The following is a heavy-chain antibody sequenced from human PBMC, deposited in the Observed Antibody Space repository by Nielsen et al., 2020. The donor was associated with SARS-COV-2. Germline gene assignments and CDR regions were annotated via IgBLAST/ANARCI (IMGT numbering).Heavy chain of an antibody. CDR3: AKDRATFMIYFRRGGPDY. CDR2: ISYEGSKQ. J-gene: IGHJ4*02. V-gene: IGHV3-30*18. Sequence: LSLTCAASAFGFNNYGMHWVRQAPGKGLEWVAYISYEGSKQFYADSVKGRFTISRDSSKTTLYLQMNSLRAEDTAMYYRAKDRATFMIYFRRGGPDYWGQGTLVTVSS. CDR1: AFGFNNYG. D-gene: IGHD3/OR15-3a*01.